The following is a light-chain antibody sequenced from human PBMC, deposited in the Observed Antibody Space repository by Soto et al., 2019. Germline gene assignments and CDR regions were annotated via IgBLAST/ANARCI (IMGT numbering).Light chain of an antibody. Sequence: EIVLTQSPATLSLSPGERATLSCRASQSVSSYLDWYQQKPGQAPRLLIYDASNRATGIPVRFSGSGSGTDFTLSISSLEPEDFAVYYCQQRSNWPLTFGGGTKVEIK. V-gene: IGKV3-11*01. J-gene: IGKJ4*01. CDR2: DAS. CDR3: QQRSNWPLT. CDR1: QSVSSY.